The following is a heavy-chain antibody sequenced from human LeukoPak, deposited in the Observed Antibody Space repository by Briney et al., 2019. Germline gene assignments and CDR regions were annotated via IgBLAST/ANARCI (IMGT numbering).Heavy chain of an antibody. CDR2: ITFSGAGT. CDR1: GFIFSNYA. D-gene: IGHD2-8*01. Sequence: GGSLRLSCAASGFIFSNYAMSWVRQAPGKGPEWLSTITFSGAGTYYADSVKGRLTVSRDNAKNTLWLPMDSLRAEDTAMYYCVKRPSNGDRYFDYWGQGTLVTVSS. J-gene: IGHJ4*02. V-gene: IGHV3-23*01. CDR3: VKRPSNGDRYFDY.